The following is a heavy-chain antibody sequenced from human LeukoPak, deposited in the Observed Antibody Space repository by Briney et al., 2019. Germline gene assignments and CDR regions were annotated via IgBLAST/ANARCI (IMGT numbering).Heavy chain of an antibody. CDR1: GFTFSNVW. Sequence: GGSLRLSCAASGFTFSNVWMSWVRQAPGKGLEWVGRIKSKTDGGTTDYAAPVKGRFTISRDDSKNTLYLQMNSLKTEDTAVYYCTTGAQYDYVWGSYGDRWGQGTLVTVSS. CDR3: TTGAQYDYVWGSYGDR. CDR2: IKSKTDGGTT. D-gene: IGHD3-16*01. V-gene: IGHV3-15*01. J-gene: IGHJ4*02.